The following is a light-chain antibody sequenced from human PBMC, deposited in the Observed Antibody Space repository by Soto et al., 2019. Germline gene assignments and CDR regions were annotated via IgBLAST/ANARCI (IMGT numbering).Light chain of an antibody. J-gene: IGKJ4*01. V-gene: IGKV1-9*01. CDR3: QQGNNYPLT. CDR2: AAS. CDR1: QGLSSY. Sequence: DIQMTQSPSSLSSSVGDRVNIHFRARQGLSSYLAWYQQKPGKAPKLLIYAASSLHSGVPSRFIGSESGTDFTLTISSLQPEDFGTYYFQQGNNYPLTFGGGNTVEIK.